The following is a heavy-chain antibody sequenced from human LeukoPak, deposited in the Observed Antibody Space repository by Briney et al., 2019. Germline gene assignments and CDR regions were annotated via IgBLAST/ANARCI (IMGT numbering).Heavy chain of an antibody. CDR3: ASGGGYSYGRPYYFDY. V-gene: IGHV4-30-4*01. Sequence: SETLSLTRTVSGGSISSGDYYWSWIRQPPGKGLEWIGYIYYSGSTYYNPSLKSRVTISVDTSKNQFSLKLSSMTAADTAVYYCASGGGYSYGRPYYFDYWGQGTLVTVSS. CDR2: IYYSGST. D-gene: IGHD5-18*01. CDR1: GGSISSGDYY. J-gene: IGHJ4*02.